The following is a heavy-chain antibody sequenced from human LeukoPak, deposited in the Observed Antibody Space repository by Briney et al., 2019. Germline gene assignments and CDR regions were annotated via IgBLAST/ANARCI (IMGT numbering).Heavy chain of an antibody. CDR1: GYTFTSYY. CDR2: INPSGGST. CDR3: ARGSPRGYSYGYPYDY. Sequence: ASVKVSCKASGYTFTSYYIHWVRQAPGQGLEWMGIINPSGGSTSYAQKFQGRVTMTRDTSTSTVYMELSSLRSEDTAVYYCARGSPRGYSYGYPYDYWGQGTLVTVSS. D-gene: IGHD5-18*01. J-gene: IGHJ4*02. V-gene: IGHV1-46*01.